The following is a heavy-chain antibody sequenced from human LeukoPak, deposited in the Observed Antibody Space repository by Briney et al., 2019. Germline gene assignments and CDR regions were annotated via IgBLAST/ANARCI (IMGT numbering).Heavy chain of an antibody. J-gene: IGHJ3*01. CDR2: INQDGRQK. CDR3: VAGDWGARDSFDL. Sequence: GGSLRLSCAASGFTFSIYWMSWVRQAPAKGLEGVANINQDGRQKYYVDSVKGRFTISRANGKNSFFLQMSSLRAEDTSVYYCVAGDWGARDSFDLWGRGTMVTVSS. CDR1: GFTFSIYW. V-gene: IGHV3-7*01. D-gene: IGHD2-21*02.